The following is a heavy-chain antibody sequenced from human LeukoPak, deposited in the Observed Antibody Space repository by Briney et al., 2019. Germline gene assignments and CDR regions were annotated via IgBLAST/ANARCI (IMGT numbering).Heavy chain of an antibody. V-gene: IGHV3-23*01. CDR1: GFTFSSYA. Sequence: GGSLRLSCAASGFTFSSYAMSWVRQAPGKGLEWVSAISGSGGSTYYADSVKGRFTISRDNSKNTLYLQMNSLRAEDTAVYYCANQRLYQLLGAPLDYWGQGTLVTVPS. D-gene: IGHD2-2*01. CDR3: ANQRLYQLLGAPLDY. J-gene: IGHJ4*02. CDR2: ISGSGGST.